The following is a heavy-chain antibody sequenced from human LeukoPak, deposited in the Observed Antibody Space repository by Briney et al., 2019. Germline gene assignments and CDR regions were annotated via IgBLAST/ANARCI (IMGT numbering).Heavy chain of an antibody. Sequence: PGRSLRLSCAASGFTFSNFDFHWVRQAPGKGLEWVAVISYDGANEYYADSVKGRFTISRDDPKSAVFLEMNSLRAEDSASYYCKTHPIASAGPIYDAFDVWGQGTRVIVS. D-gene: IGHD6-13*01. CDR2: ISYDGANE. CDR1: GFTFSNFD. V-gene: IGHV3-30*03. CDR3: KTHPIASAGPIYDAFDV. J-gene: IGHJ3*01.